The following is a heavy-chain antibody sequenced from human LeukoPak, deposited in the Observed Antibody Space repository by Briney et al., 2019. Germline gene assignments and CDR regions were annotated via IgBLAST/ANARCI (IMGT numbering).Heavy chain of an antibody. V-gene: IGHV3-7*01. J-gene: IGHJ4*02. CDR3: ARETPRRGETRDGYR. Sequence: GGSLRLSCAASGFTFSDHWMSWVRQAPGKGLECLANIKQDGSETYYADSVKGRFTISRDNAKNSLYLQMNSLRAEDTAVYYCARETPRRGETRDGYRWGQGTLVTVSS. D-gene: IGHD5-24*01. CDR1: GFTFSDHW. CDR2: IKQDGSET.